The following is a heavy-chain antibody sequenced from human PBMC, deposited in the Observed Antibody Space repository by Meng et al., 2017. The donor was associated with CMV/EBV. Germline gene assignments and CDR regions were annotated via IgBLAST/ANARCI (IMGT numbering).Heavy chain of an antibody. CDR3: ARVGSYDFWSGYHYYFDY. J-gene: IGHJ4*02. V-gene: IGHV3-15*01. Sequence: GESLKISCAASGFTFSNAWMSWVRQAPGKGLEWVGRIKSKTDGGTTDYAAPVKGRFTISRDNSKNTLYLQMNSLRAEDTAVYYCARVGSYDFWSGYHYYFDYWGQGTLVTVSS. CDR1: GFTFSNAW. D-gene: IGHD3-3*01. CDR2: IKSKTDGGTT.